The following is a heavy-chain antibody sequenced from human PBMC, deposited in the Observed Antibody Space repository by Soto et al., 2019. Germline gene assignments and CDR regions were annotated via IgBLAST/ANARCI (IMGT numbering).Heavy chain of an antibody. Sequence: QITLKESGPTRVKPTQTLTLACTFSGFSLSSSGVGVGWIRQPPGKALEQLALIYWDDDKRYSPYLKSRLTITKDTSKNQVVLTMTNMDPVDTATYYCAHRAGLQGNWDGGYFDFWGQGALVTVSS. CDR1: GFSLSSSGVG. J-gene: IGHJ4*02. CDR2: IYWDDDK. CDR3: AHRAGLQGNWDGGYFDF. V-gene: IGHV2-5*02. D-gene: IGHD1-1*01.